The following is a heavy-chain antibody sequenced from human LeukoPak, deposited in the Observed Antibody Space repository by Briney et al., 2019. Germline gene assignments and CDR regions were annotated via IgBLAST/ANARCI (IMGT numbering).Heavy chain of an antibody. CDR1: GGSISSGDYY. V-gene: IGHV4-30-4*08. J-gene: IGHJ5*02. CDR2: IYYSGST. Sequence: SETPSLTCTVSGGSISSGDYYWSWIRQPPGTGLEWIGYIYYSGSTYYNPSLKSRVTISVDTSKDQFSLKLSSVTAADTAVYYCAREHYDFWSGYYRNWFDPWGQGTLVTVSS. CDR3: AREHYDFWSGYYRNWFDP. D-gene: IGHD3-3*01.